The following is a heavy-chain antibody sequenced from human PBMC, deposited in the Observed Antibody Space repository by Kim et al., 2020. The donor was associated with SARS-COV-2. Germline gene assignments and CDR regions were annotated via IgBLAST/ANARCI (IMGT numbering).Heavy chain of an antibody. J-gene: IGHJ4*02. V-gene: IGHV3-53*01. CDR3: ASAIEDSSSWLYYFDY. D-gene: IGHD6-13*01. Sequence: GGSLRLSCAASGFTVSSNYMSWVRQAPGKGLEWVSVIYSGGSTYYADSVKGRFTISRDNSKNTLYLQMNSLRAEDTAVYYCASAIEDSSSWLYYFDYWGQGTLVTVSS. CDR2: IYSGGST. CDR1: GFTVSSNY.